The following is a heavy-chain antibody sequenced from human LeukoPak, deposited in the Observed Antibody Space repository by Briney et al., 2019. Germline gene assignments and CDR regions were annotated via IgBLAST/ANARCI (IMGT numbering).Heavy chain of an antibody. V-gene: IGHV3-11*01. J-gene: IGHJ4*02. CDR3: ARLDDSSGYSPNY. CDR2: ISSSGSTI. CDR1: GFTFSDYY. Sequence: GGSLRLSCAASGFTFSDYYVSWIRQAPGKGLEWVSYISSSGSTIYYADSVKGRFTISRDNAKNSLYLQMNSLRAEDTAVYYCARLDDSSGYSPNYWGQGTLVTVSS. D-gene: IGHD3-22*01.